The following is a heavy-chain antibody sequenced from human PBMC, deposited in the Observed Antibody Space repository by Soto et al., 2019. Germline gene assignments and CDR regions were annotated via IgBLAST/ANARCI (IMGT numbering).Heavy chain of an antibody. CDR2: IYYSGST. CDR1: GGSISSGGYY. D-gene: IGHD3-9*01. CDR3: ATRHDILTGFDY. Sequence: PSETLSLTCTVSGGSISSGGYYWSWIRQHPGKGLEWIGYIYYSGSTYYNPSLKSRVTISVDTSKNQFSLKLSSVTAADTAVYYCATRHDILTGFDYWGQGTLVTAPQ. V-gene: IGHV4-31*03. J-gene: IGHJ4*02.